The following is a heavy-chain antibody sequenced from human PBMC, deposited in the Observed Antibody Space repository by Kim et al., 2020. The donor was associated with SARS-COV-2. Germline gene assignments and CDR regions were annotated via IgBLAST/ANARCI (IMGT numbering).Heavy chain of an antibody. Sequence: TYYKPSLKIQVTISVDTSKNQFSLRLSSVTAADTAVYYCARYDGGDSFDYWGQGTLVTVSS. J-gene: IGHJ4*02. CDR2: T. V-gene: IGHV4-39*01. D-gene: IGHD2-21*01. CDR3: ARYDGGDSFDY.